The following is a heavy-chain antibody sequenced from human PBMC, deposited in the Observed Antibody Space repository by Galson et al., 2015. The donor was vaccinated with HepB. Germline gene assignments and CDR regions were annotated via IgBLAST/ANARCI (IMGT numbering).Heavy chain of an antibody. CDR2: ISPYNGNT. V-gene: IGHV1-18*01. J-gene: IGHJ4*02. Sequence: SVKVSCKASGYTITTYGITWVRQAPRQGLEWMGWISPYNGNTNYAQTLQGRVTMTTDTSTSTAYMELRSLTSDDTAVYYCARAGYSSGWDFWGQGTLVTVSA. D-gene: IGHD6-19*01. CDR1: GYTITTYG. CDR3: ARAGYSSGWDF.